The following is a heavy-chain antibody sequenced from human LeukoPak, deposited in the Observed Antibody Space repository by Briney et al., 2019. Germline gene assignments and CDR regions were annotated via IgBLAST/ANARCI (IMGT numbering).Heavy chain of an antibody. J-gene: IGHJ4*02. CDR1: GGSISSGSYY. V-gene: IGHV4-61*02. Sequence: SQTLSLTCTVSGGSISSGSYYWSWIRQPAGKGLEWIGRIYTSGSTNYNPSLKSRVTISVDTSKNQFSLKLSSVTAAVTAVFFDYWGQGTLVTVSS. CDR3: Y. CDR2: IYTSGST.